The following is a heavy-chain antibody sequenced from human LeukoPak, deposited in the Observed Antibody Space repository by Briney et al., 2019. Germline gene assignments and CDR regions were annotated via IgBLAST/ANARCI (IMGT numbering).Heavy chain of an antibody. D-gene: IGHD1-1*01. J-gene: IGHJ6*03. CDR2: IYSGGRT. Sequence: PGGSLRLSCAASGFTVSRNYMNWVRQAPGKGLEWVSIIYSGGRTYYADSVKGRFTIPRDNSKNILYLQMNSLRAEDMAVYYCARGTSGTTAYYYYMDVWGKGTTVTISS. CDR3: ARGTSGTTAYYYYMDV. V-gene: IGHV3-53*01. CDR1: GFTVSRNY.